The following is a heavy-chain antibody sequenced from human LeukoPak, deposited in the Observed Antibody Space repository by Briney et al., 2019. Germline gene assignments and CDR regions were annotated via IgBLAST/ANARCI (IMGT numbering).Heavy chain of an antibody. CDR3: AKGGHSSGWYVDY. CDR1: GFTFSSYG. V-gene: IGHV3-30*18. Sequence: SGGSLRLSCAASGFTFSSYGMHWVRQAPGEGLEWVAVISYDGSNKYYADSVKGRFTISRDNSKNTLYLQMNSLRAEDTAVYYCAKGGHSSGWYVDYWGQGTLVTVSS. J-gene: IGHJ4*02. D-gene: IGHD6-19*01. CDR2: ISYDGSNK.